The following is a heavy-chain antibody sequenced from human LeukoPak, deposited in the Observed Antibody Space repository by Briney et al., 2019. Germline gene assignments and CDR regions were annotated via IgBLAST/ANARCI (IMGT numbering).Heavy chain of an antibody. Sequence: SETLSLTCTVSGGSINTGDFYWSWIRQPPGQGLDWIGYIYYSGSTYYTPSLKSRVTISLDTSKNQFSLKLTSVTAADTAVYYCARGAMIREAAFSPGEWGQGTLVTVSS. V-gene: IGHV4-30-4*01. CDR2: IYYSGST. CDR1: GGSINTGDFY. J-gene: IGHJ4*02. CDR3: ARGAMIREAAFSPGE. D-gene: IGHD3-10*01.